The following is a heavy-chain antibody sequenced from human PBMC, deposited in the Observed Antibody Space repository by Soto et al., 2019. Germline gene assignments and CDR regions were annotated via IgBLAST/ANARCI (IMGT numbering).Heavy chain of an antibody. Sequence: SETLSLTCTVSGGSISSYYLSWIRQPAGKGREWIGRIYTSGSTNYNPSLKSRVTMSVDTSKNQFSLKLSSVTAADTAVYYCARVAAGAAAQGGYYYGMDVWGQGTTVTVSS. CDR1: GGSISSYY. J-gene: IGHJ6*02. CDR3: ARVAAGAAAQGGYYYGMDV. V-gene: IGHV4-4*07. CDR2: IYTSGST. D-gene: IGHD6-13*01.